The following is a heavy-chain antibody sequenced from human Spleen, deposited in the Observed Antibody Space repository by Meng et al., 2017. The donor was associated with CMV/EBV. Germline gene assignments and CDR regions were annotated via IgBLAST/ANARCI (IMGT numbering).Heavy chain of an antibody. CDR1: GFTFSSYA. J-gene: IGHJ5*02. CDR3: ARDLAGHGYCSSTSCRNWFDP. Sequence: GESLKISCAASGFTFSSYAMHWVRQAPGKGLEWVAVISYDGSNKYYADSVKGRFTISRDNSKNTLYLQMNSLRAEDTAVYYCARDLAGHGYCSSTSCRNWFDPWGQGTLVTVSS. D-gene: IGHD2-2*01. CDR2: ISYDGSNK. V-gene: IGHV3-30-3*01.